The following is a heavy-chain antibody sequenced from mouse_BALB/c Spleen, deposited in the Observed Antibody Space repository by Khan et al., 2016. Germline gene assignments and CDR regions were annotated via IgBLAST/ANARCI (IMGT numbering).Heavy chain of an antibody. Sequence: QVQLQQSGAELVRPGTSVKVSCKASGYAFTNYLIEWVKQRPGQGLEWIGVINPGSGGTNYNEKFKGKATLTADKSSSTAYMQLSSLTSDDSAVYFCARSHYYGSSYGYWGQGTTLTVSS. CDR2: INPGSGGT. CDR1: GYAFTNYL. J-gene: IGHJ2*01. D-gene: IGHD1-1*01. CDR3: ARSHYYGSSYGY. V-gene: IGHV1-54*01.